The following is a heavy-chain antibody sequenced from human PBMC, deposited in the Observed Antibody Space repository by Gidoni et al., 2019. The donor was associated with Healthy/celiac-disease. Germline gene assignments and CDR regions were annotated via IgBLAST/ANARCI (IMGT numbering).Heavy chain of an antibody. CDR2: INPNSGGT. CDR1: GYTFTGYY. J-gene: IGHJ6*02. CDR3: ARGRHYGDAPLDGMDV. V-gene: IGHV1-2*02. D-gene: IGHD4-17*01. Sequence: QVQLVQSGAEVKKPGASVKVSCQASGYTFTGYYMHWVRQAHGQGLEWMGWINPNSGGTNYAQKFQGGVTMTRDTSISTAYMELSRLRSDDTAVYYCARGRHYGDAPLDGMDVWGQGTTVTVSS.